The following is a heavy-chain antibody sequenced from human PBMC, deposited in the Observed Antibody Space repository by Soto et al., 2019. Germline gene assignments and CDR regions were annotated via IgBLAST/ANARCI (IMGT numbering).Heavy chain of an antibody. CDR2: ISDDGASI. Sequence: GGSLRLSCAASGFSFSSFAMNWVRQAPGRGLEWVSYISDDGASIYYADSLKGRFTISRDNAKNSLSLQMNNLRAEDTAVYYCARENSVQAWLHHFDHWGLGALVTVSS. CDR3: ARENSVQAWLHHFDH. J-gene: IGHJ4*02. V-gene: IGHV3-48*03. D-gene: IGHD5-18*01. CDR1: GFSFSSFA.